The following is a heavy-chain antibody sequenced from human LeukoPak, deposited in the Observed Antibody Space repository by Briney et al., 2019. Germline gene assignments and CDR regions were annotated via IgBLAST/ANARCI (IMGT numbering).Heavy chain of an antibody. CDR2: ISRSGSTK. J-gene: IGHJ6*03. D-gene: IGHD2-15*01. CDR3: ARVLRYCSGGNCYSGGLGYMDV. CDR1: GFPFSDYN. Sequence: GGSLRLSCAASGFPFSDYNMRWVRQAPGKGLEWVSSISRSGSTKYYADSVKGRFTISRDNAKNSLFLQMNSLRAEDTAVYYCARVLRYCSGGNCYSGGLGYMDVWGKGTTVTISS. V-gene: IGHV3-11*01.